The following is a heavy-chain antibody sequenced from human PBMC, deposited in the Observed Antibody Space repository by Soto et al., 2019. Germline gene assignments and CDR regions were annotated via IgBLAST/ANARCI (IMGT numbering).Heavy chain of an antibody. D-gene: IGHD6-19*01. Sequence: PSETLSLTCAVYGGSFSGYYWSWVRQPPGKGLEWIGEINHSGSTNYNPSLQSRVTISVDTSKNQFSLALSSVTAADTALYFCVADGLDVWGQGTTVTVSS. J-gene: IGHJ6*02. CDR1: GGSFSGYY. V-gene: IGHV4-34*01. CDR2: INHSGST. CDR3: VADGLDV.